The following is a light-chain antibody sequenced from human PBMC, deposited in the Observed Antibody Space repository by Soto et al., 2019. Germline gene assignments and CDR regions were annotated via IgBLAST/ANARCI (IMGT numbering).Light chain of an antibody. Sequence: ETVLTQSPATLSLSPGERATLSCRAIQSVSRYLAWYQQKPGQAPRLLIYGASTRATGIPARFSGSGSETEFTLTISSLQSEDFAVYYCQHYNNWPPEGTFGQGTKVDNK. CDR3: QHYNNWPPEGT. CDR1: QSVSRY. V-gene: IGKV3-15*01. CDR2: GAS. J-gene: IGKJ1*01.